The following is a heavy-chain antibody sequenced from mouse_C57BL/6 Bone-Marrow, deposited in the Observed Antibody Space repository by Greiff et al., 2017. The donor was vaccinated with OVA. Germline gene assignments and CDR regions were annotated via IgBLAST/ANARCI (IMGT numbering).Heavy chain of an antibody. D-gene: IGHD2-1*01. J-gene: IGHJ2*01. CDR2: IHPNSGST. CDR3: ARGGRVYYGNWGFYFDY. V-gene: IGHV1-64*01. Sequence: QVQLQQSGAELVKPGASVKLSCKASGYTFTSYWMHWVKQRPGQGLEWIGMIHPNSGSTNYNEKFKSKATLTVDKSSSTAYMQLSSLTSEDSAVYYCARGGRVYYGNWGFYFDYWGQGTTLTVSS. CDR1: GYTFTSYW.